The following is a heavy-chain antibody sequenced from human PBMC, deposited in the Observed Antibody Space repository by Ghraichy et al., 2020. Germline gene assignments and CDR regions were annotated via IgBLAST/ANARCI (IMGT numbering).Heavy chain of an antibody. J-gene: IGHJ6*02. V-gene: IGHV4-59*01. CDR3: ARGVQWGIAVAGTRYYGMDV. D-gene: IGHD6-19*01. Sequence: SETLSLTCTVSGGSISSYYWSWIRQPPGKGLEWIGYIYYSVSTNYNPPLKSRVTISVDTSKNQFSLKLSSVTAADTAVYYCARGVQWGIAVAGTRYYGMDVWGQGTTVTVSS. CDR1: GGSISSYY. CDR2: IYYSVST.